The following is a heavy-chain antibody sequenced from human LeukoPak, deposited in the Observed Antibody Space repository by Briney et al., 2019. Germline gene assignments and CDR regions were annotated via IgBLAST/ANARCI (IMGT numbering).Heavy chain of an antibody. V-gene: IGHV3-73*01. CDR1: GFTFSDYY. CDR2: IRSKANSYAT. Sequence: GGSLRLSCAASGFTFSDYYMSWVRQASGKGLEWVGRIRSKANSYATAYAASVKGRFTISRDDSKNTAYLQMNSLKTEDTAVYYCTSRTTVTTSYYYYYMDVWGKGTTVTVSS. CDR3: TSRTTVTTSYYYYYMDV. D-gene: IGHD4-11*01. J-gene: IGHJ6*03.